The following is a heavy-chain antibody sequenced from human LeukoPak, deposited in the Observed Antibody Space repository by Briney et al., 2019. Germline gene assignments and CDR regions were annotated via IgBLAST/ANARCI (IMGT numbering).Heavy chain of an antibody. J-gene: IGHJ4*02. Sequence: PSETLSLTCAVYGGSFSGYYWSWIRQPPGKGLEWIGEINHSGSTNYNPSLKSRVTISVDTSKNQFSLKLNSETATDTAVYYCARHYGPWGQGTLVTVSS. CDR2: INHSGST. D-gene: IGHD3-16*01. V-gene: IGHV4-34*01. CDR1: GGSFSGYY. CDR3: ARHYGP.